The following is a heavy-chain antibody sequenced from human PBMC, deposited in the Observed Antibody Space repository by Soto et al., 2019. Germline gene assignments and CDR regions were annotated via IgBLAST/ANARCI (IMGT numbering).Heavy chain of an antibody. D-gene: IGHD6-13*01. CDR3: AHRPSSWYLFDY. Sequence: SRPTLVNPTHTLTLTCTFSGFSLSTSGLGVRWIRQPPGKALEWLALIYWNDDKRYSPSLKARLTITKDTSKNQVVLTMTNMDPVDTATYYCAHRPSSWYLFDYWGQGTLVTVSS. CDR2: IYWNDDK. CDR1: GFSLSTSGLG. J-gene: IGHJ4*02. V-gene: IGHV2-5*01.